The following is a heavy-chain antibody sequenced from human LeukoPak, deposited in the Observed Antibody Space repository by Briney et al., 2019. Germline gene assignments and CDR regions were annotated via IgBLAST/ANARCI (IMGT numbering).Heavy chain of an antibody. D-gene: IGHD6-19*01. CDR1: GYTFTGYY. CDR3: AREGGSGWYFPDAFDI. Sequence: ASVKVSCKASGYTFTGYYMHWVRQAPGQGLEWMGWINPNSGGTNYAQKFQGRVTMTRDTSISTAYMELSRLRSDDTAVYYCAREGGSGWYFPDAFDIWGQGTMVTVSS. J-gene: IGHJ3*02. CDR2: INPNSGGT. V-gene: IGHV1-2*02.